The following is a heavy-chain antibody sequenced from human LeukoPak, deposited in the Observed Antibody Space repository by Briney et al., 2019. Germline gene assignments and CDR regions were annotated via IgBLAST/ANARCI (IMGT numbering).Heavy chain of an antibody. CDR2: INSDGRTT. CDR3: AREGYSSAYVAY. Sequence: PGGSLRLPCAASGFIFSSFWMHWVRQVPGKGLVWVSHINSDGRTTDYADSVRGRFTISRDNAKNTLYLQMNSLRPEDTAVYYRAREGYSSAYVAYWGQGTLVTVSS. V-gene: IGHV3-74*01. CDR1: GFIFSSFW. D-gene: IGHD6-19*01. J-gene: IGHJ4*02.